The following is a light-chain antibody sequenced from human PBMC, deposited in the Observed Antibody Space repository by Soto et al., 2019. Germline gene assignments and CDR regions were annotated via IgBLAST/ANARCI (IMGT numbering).Light chain of an antibody. CDR2: GAF. V-gene: IGKV3-20*01. Sequence: ENVLTQSPATLSLSPGERGTLSCRASPSVTNFLAWYQQKPGQAPRLLIYGAFNRATGIPARFSGSGSGTDFTLTISRLEPEDFAVYFCHQYGNSPPGTFGQGTRLEIK. CDR1: PSVTNF. CDR3: HQYGNSPPGT. J-gene: IGKJ5*01.